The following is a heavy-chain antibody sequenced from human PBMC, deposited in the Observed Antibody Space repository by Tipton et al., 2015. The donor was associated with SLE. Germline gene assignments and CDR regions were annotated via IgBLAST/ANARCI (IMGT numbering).Heavy chain of an antibody. Sequence: SLRLSCAASGLTFSKHWMTWVRQASGKGLEWVANIKEDGSEKFYADSVRGRFTISRDNAKNSLYLEMKSLRAEDTATYYCANWGSTWGCDYWGQGALVTVSS. CDR2: IKEDGSEK. J-gene: IGHJ4*02. CDR3: ANWGSTWGCDY. V-gene: IGHV3-7*01. D-gene: IGHD7-27*01. CDR1: GLTFSKHW.